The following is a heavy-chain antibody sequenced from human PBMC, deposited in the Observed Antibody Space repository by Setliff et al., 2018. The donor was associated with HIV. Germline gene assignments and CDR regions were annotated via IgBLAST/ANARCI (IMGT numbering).Heavy chain of an antibody. CDR3: ARGQLKPTGYFFDY. J-gene: IGHJ4*02. CDR2: LIPILGIA. D-gene: IGHD1-1*01. V-gene: IGHV1-69*10. CDR1: GGAFSGYA. Sequence: SVKVSCKASGGAFSGYALSWVRQAPGQGLEWMGGLIPILGIAQYAQKFHGRVTISADTSTTTAYLEVSRLTSEDTAVYYCARGQLKPTGYFFDYWGLGTLVTVSS.